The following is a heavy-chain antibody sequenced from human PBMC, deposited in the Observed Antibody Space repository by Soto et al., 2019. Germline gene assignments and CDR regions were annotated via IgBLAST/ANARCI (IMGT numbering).Heavy chain of an antibody. D-gene: IGHD3-9*01. J-gene: IGHJ6*02. CDR1: DDFISSYY. CDR2: VPTNGAT. V-gene: IGHV4-4*07. Sequence: SETLSLTCTVSDDFISSYYWNWIRQPAGKGLEWIGRVPTNGATNYNPSLESRVTMSVDTSENQFSLKLTSVTAADTAVYFCARADYEILTGSYAMDVWGQGTTVTVSS. CDR3: ARADYEILTGSYAMDV.